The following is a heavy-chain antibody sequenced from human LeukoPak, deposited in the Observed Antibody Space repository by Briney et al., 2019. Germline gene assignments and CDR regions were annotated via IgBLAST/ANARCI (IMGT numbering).Heavy chain of an antibody. Sequence: ASVKVSCKASGYSFTSYDLSWVRQATGQGLEWMGWMNPNSGNTGYAQKLQGRVTMTRDTSISTAYMELTSLTSEDTAIYYCARGLAVAGTGYWGQGTLVTVSS. V-gene: IGHV1-8*01. D-gene: IGHD6-19*01. CDR3: ARGLAVAGTGY. J-gene: IGHJ4*02. CDR1: GYSFTSYD. CDR2: MNPNSGNT.